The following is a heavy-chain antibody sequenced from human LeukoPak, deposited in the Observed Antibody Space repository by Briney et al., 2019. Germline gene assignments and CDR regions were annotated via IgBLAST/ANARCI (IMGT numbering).Heavy chain of an antibody. CDR3: AHIRARLLWLGESSRNWFDP. D-gene: IGHD3-10*01. V-gene: IGHV2-5*01. CDR1: GFSLSTSGVG. CDR2: IYWNDDK. Sequence: NESGPTLVKPTQTLTLTCTFSGFSLSTSGVGVGWIRQPPGKALEWLALIYWNDDKRYSPSLKSRLTITKDTSKNQVVLTMTNMDPVDTATYYCAHIRARLLWLGESSRNWFDPWGQGTLVTVSS. J-gene: IGHJ5*02.